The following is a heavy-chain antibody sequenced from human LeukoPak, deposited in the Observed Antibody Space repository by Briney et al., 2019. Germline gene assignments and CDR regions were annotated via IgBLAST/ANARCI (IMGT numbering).Heavy chain of an antibody. V-gene: IGHV1-2*02. CDR1: GYTFTGYY. D-gene: IGHD6-19*01. CDR3: ARDSSGWYWNGDY. Sequence: ASVKVPCKASGYTFTGYYMHWVRQAPGQGLEWMGWINPNSGGTNYAQKFQGRVTMTRDTSISTAYMELSRLRSDDTAVYYCARDSSGWYWNGDYWGQGTLVTVSS. CDR2: INPNSGGT. J-gene: IGHJ4*02.